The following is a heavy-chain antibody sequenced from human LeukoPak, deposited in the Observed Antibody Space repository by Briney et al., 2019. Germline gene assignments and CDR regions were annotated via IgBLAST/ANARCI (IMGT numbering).Heavy chain of an antibody. Sequence: GGSLRLSCAASGFTFSSYEMNWVRQAPGKGLEWVSYISSSGSTIYYADSVKGRFTISRDNAKNSLYLQMNSLRAEDTAVYYCARGSGSYFIDYWGQGTLVTVSS. CDR1: GFTFSSYE. J-gene: IGHJ4*02. V-gene: IGHV3-48*03. CDR2: ISSSGSTI. CDR3: ARGSGSYFIDY. D-gene: IGHD1-26*01.